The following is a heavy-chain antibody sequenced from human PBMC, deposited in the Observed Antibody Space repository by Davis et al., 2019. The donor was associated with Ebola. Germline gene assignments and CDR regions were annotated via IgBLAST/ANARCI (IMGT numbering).Heavy chain of an antibody. CDR3: ARERRIVVVPAAAHYYYYGMDV. CDR1: GGSFSGYF. Sequence: MPSETLSLTCAVYGGSFSGYFWTWIRQPPGKGLEWIGEIKHSGSTNYIPSLKSRVTISADTSKNEFSLKLTSVTAADTAVYYCARERRIVVVPAAAHYYYYGMDVWGQGTTVTVSS. V-gene: IGHV4-34*01. J-gene: IGHJ6*02. D-gene: IGHD2-2*01. CDR2: IKHSGST.